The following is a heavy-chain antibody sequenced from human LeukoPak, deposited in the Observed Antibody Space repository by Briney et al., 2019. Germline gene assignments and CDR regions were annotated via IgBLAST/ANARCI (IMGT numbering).Heavy chain of an antibody. CDR2: IRTKPNNYAT. CDR1: GFTFSASA. CDR3: TRHVVGTAETSDY. J-gene: IGHJ4*02. D-gene: IGHD1-26*01. Sequence: GGSLRLSCATSGFTFSASAIHWVRQVSGRGLEWVGRIRTKPNNYATTYAASMRGRFTISRDDSNSTAYLEMNGLRVDDTAIYYCTRHVVGTAETSDYWGQGTLVTVSS. V-gene: IGHV3-73*01.